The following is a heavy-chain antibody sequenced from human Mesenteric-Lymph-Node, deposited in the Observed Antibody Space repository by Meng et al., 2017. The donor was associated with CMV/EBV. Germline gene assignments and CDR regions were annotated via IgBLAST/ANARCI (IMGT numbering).Heavy chain of an antibody. V-gene: IGHV3-49*04. D-gene: IGHD3-3*01. J-gene: IGHJ4*02. Sequence: GESLKISCTASGFTFGDYAMSWVRQAPGKGLEWVGFIRSKAYGGTTEYAASVKDRFTISRDDSESIAYLRMNSLKTEDTAVYYCARASYDFWSGWDFDYWGQGTLVTVSS. CDR3: ARASYDFWSGWDFDY. CDR2: IRSKAYGGTT. CDR1: GFTFGDYA.